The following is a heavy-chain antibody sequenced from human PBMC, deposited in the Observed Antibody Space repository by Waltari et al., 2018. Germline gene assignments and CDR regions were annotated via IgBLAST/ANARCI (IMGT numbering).Heavy chain of an antibody. D-gene: IGHD3-10*01. CDR2: MSYSGNS. Sequence: VQLPESGPRLVKPSETLSLICSVSGPSTSLFSWAWIRQPPGQRLEWMGHMSYSGNSKYNPSLTSRVTISLDKSRDLVTLTLTSVTAADTAFYFCARDTGGWYFDVWGRGTPVTVSS. CDR1: GPSTSLFS. CDR3: ARDTGGWYFDV. J-gene: IGHJ2*01. V-gene: IGHV4-59*01.